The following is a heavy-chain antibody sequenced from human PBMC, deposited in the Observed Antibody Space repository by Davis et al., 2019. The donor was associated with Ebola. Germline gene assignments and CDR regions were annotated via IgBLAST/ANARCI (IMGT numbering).Heavy chain of an antibody. CDR2: IYTGDSDT. D-gene: IGHD3-10*02. CDR1: GNSFTNHW. Sequence: GESLKISCQDSGNSFTNHWIGWVRQMPGKGLEWMGIIYTGDSDTRYSPSFQGHVTISVDKSISTAYLQWSSLKASDTAMYYCATQHLMSLDFWGRGTLVTVSS. V-gene: IGHV5-51*01. CDR3: ATQHLMSLDF. J-gene: IGHJ4*02.